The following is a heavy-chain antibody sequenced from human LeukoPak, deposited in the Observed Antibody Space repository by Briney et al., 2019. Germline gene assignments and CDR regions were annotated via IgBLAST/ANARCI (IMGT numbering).Heavy chain of an antibody. D-gene: IGHD2-15*01. CDR3: ACTPRYCSGGSCYSPGNWFDP. J-gene: IGHJ5*02. V-gene: IGHV4-34*01. Sequence: SETLSLTCAVYGGSFSGYYWSWIRQPPGKGLEWIGEINHSGSTNYNPSLKSRVTISVDTSKNQFSLKLSSVTAADTAVYYCACTPRYCSGGSCYSPGNWFDPWGQGTLVTVSS. CDR2: INHSGST. CDR1: GGSFSGYY.